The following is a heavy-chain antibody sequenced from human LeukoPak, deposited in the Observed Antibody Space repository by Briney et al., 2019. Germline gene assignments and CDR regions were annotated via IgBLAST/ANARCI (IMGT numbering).Heavy chain of an antibody. CDR1: GFTFSSYW. CDR3: ARDYSSSWYGSYYYYGMDV. V-gene: IGHV3-7*01. J-gene: IGHJ6*02. D-gene: IGHD6-13*01. CDR2: IKQDGSEK. Sequence: PGGSLRLSCAASGFTFSSYWMSWVHQAPGKGLEWVANIKQDGSEKYYVDSVKGRFTISRDNARNSLYLQMNSLRAEDTAVYYCARDYSSSWYGSYYYYGMDVWGQGTTVTVSS.